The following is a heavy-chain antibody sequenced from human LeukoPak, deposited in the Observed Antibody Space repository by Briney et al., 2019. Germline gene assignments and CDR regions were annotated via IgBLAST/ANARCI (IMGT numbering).Heavy chain of an antibody. V-gene: IGHV4-61*08. Sequence: ESSETLSLTCAVSGGSISSGGYSWSWIRQPPGKGLEWIGYIYYSGSTNYNPSLKSRVTISVDTSKNQFSLRLTSVTAADTAVYYCAGMTTVVYWGQGTLVTVSS. CDR2: IYYSGST. CDR3: AGMTTVVY. CDR1: GGSISSGGYS. J-gene: IGHJ4*02. D-gene: IGHD4-17*01.